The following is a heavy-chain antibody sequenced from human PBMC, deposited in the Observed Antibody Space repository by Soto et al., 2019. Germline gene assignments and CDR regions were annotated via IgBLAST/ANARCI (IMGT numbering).Heavy chain of an antibody. CDR2: ISYDGSNK. CDR3: AKGLEWELFY. D-gene: IGHD1-26*01. V-gene: IGHV3-30*18. CDR1: GFTFSSYA. J-gene: IGHJ4*02. Sequence: QVQLVESGGGVVQPGRSLRLSFAASGFTFSSYAMHWVRQAPGKGLEWVAVISYDGSNKYYADSVKGRFTISRDNSKNTLYLQMNSLRAEDTAVYYCAKGLEWELFYWGQGTLVTVSS.